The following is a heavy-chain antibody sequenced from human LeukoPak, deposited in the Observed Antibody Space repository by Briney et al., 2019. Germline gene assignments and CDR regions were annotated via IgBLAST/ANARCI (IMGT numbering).Heavy chain of an antibody. J-gene: IGHJ3*02. CDR3: ARGSYYDSSGYMRGAFDI. CDR2: INPSGGST. CDR1: GYTFTSYY. D-gene: IGHD3-22*01. V-gene: IGHV1-46*01. Sequence: GASVKVSCKASGYTFTSYYMHWVRQAPGQGLEWMGIINPSGGSTSYAQKFQGRVTMTRDTSTNTVYMELRSLRSDDTAVYYCARGSYYDSSGYMRGAFDIWGQGTMVTVSS.